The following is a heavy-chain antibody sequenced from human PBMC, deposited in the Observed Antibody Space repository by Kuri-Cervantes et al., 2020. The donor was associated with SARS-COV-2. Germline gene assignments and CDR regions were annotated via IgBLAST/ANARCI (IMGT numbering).Heavy chain of an antibody. J-gene: IGHJ4*02. D-gene: IGHD1-26*01. CDR1: GGTFSRYA. CDR3: ARGLVGDIGSY. Sequence: ASVKVSCKASGGTFSRYAINWVRQAPGQGLEWMGMINPSGGSTSYAQKFQGRVTMTRDTSTSTVYMELSSLRSEDTAVYYCARGLVGDIGSYWGQGTLVTVSS. CDR2: INPSGGST. V-gene: IGHV1-46*01.